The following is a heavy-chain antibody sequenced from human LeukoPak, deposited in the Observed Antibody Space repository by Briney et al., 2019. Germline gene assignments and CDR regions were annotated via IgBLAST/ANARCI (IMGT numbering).Heavy chain of an antibody. CDR2: INRDGSEK. CDR1: GFTFSNYW. Sequence: GGSLRLSCEGSGFTFSNYWMGWVRQAPGKGLQWVASINRDGSEKHPVDSVKGRFTISRDNAKNSVFLEMSSLRVEDTAVYYCVRDVELWGQGTLVTVSS. J-gene: IGHJ4*02. D-gene: IGHD1-1*01. CDR3: VRDVEL. V-gene: IGHV3-7*01.